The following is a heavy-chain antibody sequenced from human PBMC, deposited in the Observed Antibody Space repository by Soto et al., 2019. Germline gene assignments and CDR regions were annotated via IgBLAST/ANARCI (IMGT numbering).Heavy chain of an antibody. J-gene: IGHJ4*02. CDR1: GFPFSSYD. CDR3: ARDSGTGTFDY. D-gene: IGHD7-27*01. CDR2: IATAGDP. V-gene: IGHV3-13*05. Sequence: GGSLRLSCAASGFPFSSYDMHWVRQATGKGLEWVSAIATAGDPYYPGSVKGRFTISRENAKNSLYLQMNSLRAGDTAVYYCARDSGTGTFDYWGQGTLVTVSS.